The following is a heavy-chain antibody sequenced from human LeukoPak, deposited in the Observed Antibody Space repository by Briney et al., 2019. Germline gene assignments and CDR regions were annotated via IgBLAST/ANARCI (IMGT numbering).Heavy chain of an antibody. Sequence: SGTLTLTCAAYGWSFSGYYWSWIRQPPGKGLEWIGEINHSGGTNYNPSPKSRVTISVDGAKNHFCLKRSSMAAANSAVYYCARGGRGSMVRGAGPPGSFDYWGEGTLVTVSS. CDR1: GWSFSGYY. CDR2: INHSGGT. CDR3: ARGGRGSMVRGAGPPGSFDY. J-gene: IGHJ4*02. D-gene: IGHD3-10*01. V-gene: IGHV4-34*01.